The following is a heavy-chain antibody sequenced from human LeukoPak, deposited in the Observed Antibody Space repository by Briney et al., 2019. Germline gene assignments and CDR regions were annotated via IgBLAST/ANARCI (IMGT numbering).Heavy chain of an antibody. V-gene: IGHV1-69*01. CDR1: GGTFSSYT. CDR3: ARDILRFLEWRPDWFDP. Sequence: SVKVSCKASGGTFSSYTISWVRQAPGQGLEWMGGIIPIFGTANYAQKFQGRVTITADESTSTAYMELSSLRSEDTAVYYCARDILRFLEWRPDWFDPWGQGTLVTVSS. J-gene: IGHJ5*02. D-gene: IGHD3-3*01. CDR2: IIPIFGTA.